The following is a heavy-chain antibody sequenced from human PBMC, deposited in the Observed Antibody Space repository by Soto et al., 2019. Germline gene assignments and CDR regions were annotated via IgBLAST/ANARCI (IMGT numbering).Heavy chain of an antibody. D-gene: IGHD3-22*01. CDR2: INHVATT. Sequence: VQLQQWGAGLLKPSETLSLTCEVSGGSFGGYYWSWIRQPPGKGLEWIGEINHVATTNYNPSLKSRVTISLDMSKNQFSLKLTSVTAADTAVYYCARHYYDCTGYYRSPLGDWGQGTLVTVSS. CDR1: GGSFGGYY. J-gene: IGHJ4*02. CDR3: ARHYYDCTGYYRSPLGD. V-gene: IGHV4-34*01.